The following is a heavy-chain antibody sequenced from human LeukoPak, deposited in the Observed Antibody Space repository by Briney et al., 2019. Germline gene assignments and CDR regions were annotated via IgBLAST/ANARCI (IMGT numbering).Heavy chain of an antibody. Sequence: SETLSLTCTVSGGSFSGYYWSWIRQPPGKGLEWIGEINHSGSTNYNPSLKSRVTISVDTSKNQFSLKLSSVTAADTAVYYCASNVPMDVWGKGTTVTVSS. J-gene: IGHJ6*03. V-gene: IGHV4-34*01. CDR2: INHSGST. CDR1: GGSFSGYY. CDR3: ASNVPMDV.